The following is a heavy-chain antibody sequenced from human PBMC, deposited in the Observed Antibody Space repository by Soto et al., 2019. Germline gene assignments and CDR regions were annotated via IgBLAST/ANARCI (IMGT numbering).Heavy chain of an antibody. D-gene: IGHD2-21*02. CDR2: IYWDDDK. J-gene: IGHJ6*02. CDR3: AHSRCGGDCLQSYSSHYYYGMDV. CDR1: GFSLNTGGLG. V-gene: IGHV2-5*02. Sequence: QITLKESGPTLVKPTQTLTLTCTFSGFSLNTGGLGVGWIRPPPGKALEWLALIYWDDDKRYSPSLKSRLTITKDTSKNQVVLTMTNMDPVDTATYYCAHSRCGGDCLQSYSSHYYYGMDVWGQGTTVTVSS.